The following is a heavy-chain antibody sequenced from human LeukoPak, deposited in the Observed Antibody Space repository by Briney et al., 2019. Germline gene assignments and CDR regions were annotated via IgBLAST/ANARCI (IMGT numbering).Heavy chain of an antibody. CDR1: GFTFSSSA. V-gene: IGHV3-23*01. CDR3: AKNTVSYFYYFDY. D-gene: IGHD2/OR15-2a*01. CDR2: ISASGGST. J-gene: IGHJ4*02. Sequence: GGSLRLSCAASGFTFSSSAMSWVRQVPGKGLEWVSGISASGGSTSYADSVRGRFTISRDNSKNTLYLQMNSLRAEDTAVYYCAKNTVSYFYYFDYWGQGILVTVSS.